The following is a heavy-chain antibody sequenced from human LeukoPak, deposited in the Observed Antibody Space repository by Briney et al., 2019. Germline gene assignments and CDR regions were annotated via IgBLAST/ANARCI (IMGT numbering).Heavy chain of an antibody. CDR3: AKDFAGSRSTGYFQH. V-gene: IGHV3-11*04. D-gene: IGHD3-10*01. CDR1: GFTFSDYY. Sequence: GGSLRLSCAASGFTFSDYYMSWLRKAPGKGLELVSYISSDSSTIYYADSVKGRFTISRDNSKNTLYLQMNSLRAEDTAVYYCAKDFAGSRSTGYFQHWGQGTLVTVSS. CDR2: ISSDSSTI. J-gene: IGHJ1*01.